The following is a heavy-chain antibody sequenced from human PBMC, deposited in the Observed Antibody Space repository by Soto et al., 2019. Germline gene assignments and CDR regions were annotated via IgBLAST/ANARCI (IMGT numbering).Heavy chain of an antibody. J-gene: IGHJ5*02. CDR2: IIPIFGTA. CDR3: ARGGPRVYCSGGSCYTPTQNWFDP. Sequence: ASVKVSCKASGGTFSGYAISWVRQAPGQGLEWMGGIIPIFGTANYAQKFQGRVTITADESTSTAYMELSSLRSEDAAVYYCARGGPRVYCSGGSCYTPTQNWFDPWGQGTLVTVSS. D-gene: IGHD2-15*01. V-gene: IGHV1-69*13. CDR1: GGTFSGYA.